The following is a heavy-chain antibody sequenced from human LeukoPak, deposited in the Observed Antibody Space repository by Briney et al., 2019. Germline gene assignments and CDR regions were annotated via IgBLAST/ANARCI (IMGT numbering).Heavy chain of an antibody. CDR1: GGSISSYC. Sequence: PSETLSLTCTVSGGSISSYCWSWIRQPPGKGLEWSGYIYYSGSTNYNPSLKSRVTISVDTSKNQFSLKLSSVTAADTAVYYCARAVVVTAVYYMDVWGKGTTVTVSS. J-gene: IGHJ6*03. D-gene: IGHD2-21*02. CDR2: IYYSGST. CDR3: ARAVVVTAVYYMDV. V-gene: IGHV4-59*01.